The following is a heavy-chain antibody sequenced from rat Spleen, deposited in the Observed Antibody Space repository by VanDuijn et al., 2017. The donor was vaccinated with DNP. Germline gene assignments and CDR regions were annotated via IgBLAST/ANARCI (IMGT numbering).Heavy chain of an antibody. D-gene: IGHD1-10*01. V-gene: IGHV2S12*01. CDR3: TTRGDGFDNWFAY. CDR1: GFSLMNYA. Sequence: QVQLKESGPGLVQPSQTLSLTCTVSGFSLMNYAVGWVRQPPGKGLEWIAAVSSGGSTYYNSALKSRLSISRDTSKSQVFLKMDSLQTEDTAIYYCTTRGDGFDNWFAYWGQGTLVTVSS. CDR2: VSSGGST. J-gene: IGHJ3*01.